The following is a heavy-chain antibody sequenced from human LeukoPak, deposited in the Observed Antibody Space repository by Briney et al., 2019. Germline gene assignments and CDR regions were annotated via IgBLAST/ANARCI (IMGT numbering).Heavy chain of an antibody. CDR2: IWYDGRTK. D-gene: IGHD6-19*01. J-gene: IGHJ4*02. CDR1: GFIFSNYG. CDR3: AREWGRIAVAGGPGY. Sequence: GGSLRLSCGVWGFIFSNYGMHWVRQAPGKGVEGGALIWYDGRTKFHADSVRGRFTISRDNSANTLYLQMSSLRVEDTAVYYCAREWGRIAVAGGPGYWGQGALVTVSS. V-gene: IGHV3-33*01.